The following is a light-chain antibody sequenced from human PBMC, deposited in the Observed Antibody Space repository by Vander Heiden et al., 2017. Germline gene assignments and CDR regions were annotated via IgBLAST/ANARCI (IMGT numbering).Light chain of an antibody. V-gene: IGKV4-1*01. CDR1: PSLFFRSDDKNY. Sequence: DTVMTPSPDSPAVSLGERATITCRSSPSLFFRSDDKNYLAWFQQKVGQPPKQLIYWASFREPGVPDRFIGSGSGTDFTLTISSLQPEDVAVYYCQQYYSTPWTFGQGTKVEVK. CDR3: QQYYSTPWT. J-gene: IGKJ1*01. CDR2: WAS.